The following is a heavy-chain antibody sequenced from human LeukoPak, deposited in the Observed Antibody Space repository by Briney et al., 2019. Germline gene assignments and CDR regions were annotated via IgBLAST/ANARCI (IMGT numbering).Heavy chain of an antibody. Sequence: GRSLTLSCAASGFTFNQFGMHWVRQAPGKGLEWVAVISFDGSNKYYADSVKGRFTISRDNSKNTLYLQMNSLRTEDTAVYYCARDPGPDYYDSSGYYWDYWGQGTLVTVSS. J-gene: IGHJ4*02. CDR2: ISFDGSNK. D-gene: IGHD3-22*01. V-gene: IGHV3-30*03. CDR1: GFTFNQFG. CDR3: ARDPGPDYYDSSGYYWDY.